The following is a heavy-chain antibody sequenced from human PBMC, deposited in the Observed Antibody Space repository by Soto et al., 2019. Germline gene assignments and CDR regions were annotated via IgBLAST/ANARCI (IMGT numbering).Heavy chain of an antibody. CDR1: GFTFSSYA. CDR2: ISGSGGST. Sequence: GGSLRLSCAASGFTFSSYAMSWVRQAPGKGLEWVSAISGSGGSTYYADSVKGRFTISRDNSKNTLYLQMNSLRAEDTAVYYCAKDPHCSSTSCLNWFDPWGQGTLVTVSS. J-gene: IGHJ5*02. V-gene: IGHV3-23*01. CDR3: AKDPHCSSTSCLNWFDP. D-gene: IGHD2-2*01.